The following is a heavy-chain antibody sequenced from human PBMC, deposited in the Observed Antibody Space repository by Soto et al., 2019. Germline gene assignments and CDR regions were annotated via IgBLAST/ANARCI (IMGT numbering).Heavy chain of an antibody. J-gene: IGHJ5*02. CDR1: GGTFSSYA. D-gene: IGHD3-10*01. CDR3: ARGYYYGSGSYTPRWFDP. Sequence: QVQLVQSGAEVKKPGSSVKVSCKASGGTFSSYAISWVRQAPGQGLEWMGGIITIFGTANYAQKFQGRVTITADESTSTAYMELSSLRSEDTAVYYCARGYYYGSGSYTPRWFDPWGQGTLVTVSS. V-gene: IGHV1-69*01. CDR2: IITIFGTA.